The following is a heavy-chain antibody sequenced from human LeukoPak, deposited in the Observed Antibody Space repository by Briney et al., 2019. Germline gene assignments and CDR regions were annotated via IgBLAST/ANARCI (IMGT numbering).Heavy chain of an antibody. J-gene: IGHJ4*02. CDR3: ARANYYGSGKKDLDY. CDR1: GYTFTTYD. D-gene: IGHD3-10*01. V-gene: IGHV1-8*01. Sequence: GASVKVSCKASGYTFTTYDINWVRQATGQGLEWMGWMNPNSGNTGYAQKLQGRVTMTRNTSMSTAYMGLSSLRSEDTAVYYCARANYYGSGKKDLDYWGQGTLVTVSS. CDR2: MNPNSGNT.